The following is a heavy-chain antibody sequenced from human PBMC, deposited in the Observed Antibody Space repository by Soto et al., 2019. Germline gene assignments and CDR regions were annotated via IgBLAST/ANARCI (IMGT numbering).Heavy chain of an antibody. J-gene: IGHJ4*02. V-gene: IGHV1-18*04. Sequence: QVPLVQSGAEVKKPGASVRVSCKASEHTFTNYGINWVRLAPGQGLEWMGWINTYSGNTIYAQKFQDRLTITTDTSTNTASMELRSLTSDDTAVFYCAGGQGSLIPYYFDSWGQGNLVTVSS. CDR1: EHTFTNYG. CDR2: INTYSGNT. CDR3: AGGQGSLIPYYFDS. D-gene: IGHD2-2*01.